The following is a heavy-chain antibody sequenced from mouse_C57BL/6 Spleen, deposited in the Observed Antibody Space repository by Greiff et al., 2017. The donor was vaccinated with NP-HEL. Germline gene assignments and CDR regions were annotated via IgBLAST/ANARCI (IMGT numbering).Heavy chain of an antibody. CDR1: GFTFSSYG. J-gene: IGHJ1*03. CDR2: ISSGGSYT. Sequence: EVMLVESGGDLVKPGGSLNLSCAASGFTFSSYGMSWVRQTPDKRLEWVATISSGGSYTYYPDSVKGRFTISRDNAKNTLYLQMSSLKSEDTAMYYCARHRGDGYRNWYFDVWGTGTTVTVSS. D-gene: IGHD2-3*01. V-gene: IGHV5-6*02. CDR3: ARHRGDGYRNWYFDV.